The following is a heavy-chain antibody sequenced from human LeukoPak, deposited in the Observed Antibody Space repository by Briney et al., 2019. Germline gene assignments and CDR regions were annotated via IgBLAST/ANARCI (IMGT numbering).Heavy chain of an antibody. Sequence: GGSLRLSCAASGFTFSGSAMHWVRQASGKGLEWVGRIRSKANSYATAYAASVKGRFTISRDDSKNTAYLQMNSLKTEDTAVYYCTRQGTFTYYYDSSGRYNYYYYMDVWGKGTTVTVSS. CDR1: GFTFSGSA. CDR2: IRSKANSYAT. V-gene: IGHV3-73*01. J-gene: IGHJ6*03. D-gene: IGHD3-22*01. CDR3: TRQGTFTYYYDSSGRYNYYYYMDV.